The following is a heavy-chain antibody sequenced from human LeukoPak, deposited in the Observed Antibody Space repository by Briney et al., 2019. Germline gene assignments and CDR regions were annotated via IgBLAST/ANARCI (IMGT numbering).Heavy chain of an antibody. D-gene: IGHD6-13*01. V-gene: IGHV3-9*03. CDR1: GFTFDDYA. CDR3: AKDQFSYSSSSFDY. Sequence: PGGSLRLSCAASGFTFDDYAMHWVRQALGKGLEWVSGISWNSGSIGYADSVKGRLTISRDNAKNSLYLQMISLRAEDMGLYYCAKDQFSYSSSSFDYWGQGTLVTVSS. CDR2: ISWNSGSI. J-gene: IGHJ4*02.